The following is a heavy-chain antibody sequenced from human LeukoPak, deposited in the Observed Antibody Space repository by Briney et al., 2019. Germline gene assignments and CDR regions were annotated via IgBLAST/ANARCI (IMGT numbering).Heavy chain of an antibody. Sequence: GASVKVSCKASGYTFTSYYMHWVRQAPGQGLEWMGIINPSGGSTSYAQKSQGRVTMTRDTSTSTVYMELSSLRSEDTAVYYCARGITIFGVVIYYFDYWGQGTLVTVSS. D-gene: IGHD3-3*01. V-gene: IGHV1-46*01. CDR2: INPSGGST. CDR1: GYTFTSYY. CDR3: ARGITIFGVVIYYFDY. J-gene: IGHJ4*02.